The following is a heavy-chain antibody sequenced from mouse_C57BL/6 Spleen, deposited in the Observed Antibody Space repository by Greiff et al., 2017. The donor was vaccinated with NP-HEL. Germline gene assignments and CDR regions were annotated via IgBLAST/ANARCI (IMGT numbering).Heavy chain of an antibody. J-gene: IGHJ2*01. Sequence: EVHLVESGGGLVKPGGSLKLSCAASGFTFSSYAMSWVRQTPEKRLEWVATISDGGSYTYYPDNVKGRFTISRDNAKNNLYLQMSHLKSEDTAMYYCARVGDYYGSRVYYFDYWGQGTTLTVSS. V-gene: IGHV5-4*01. CDR1: GFTFSSYA. CDR3: ARVGDYYGSRVYYFDY. CDR2: ISDGGSYT. D-gene: IGHD1-1*01.